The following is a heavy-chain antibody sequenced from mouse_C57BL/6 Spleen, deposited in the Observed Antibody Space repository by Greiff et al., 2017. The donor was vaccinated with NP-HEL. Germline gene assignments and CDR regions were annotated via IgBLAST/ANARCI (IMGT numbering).Heavy chain of an antibody. CDR2: IDPSDSAT. V-gene: IGHV1-52*01. D-gene: IGHD4-1*01. Sequence: QVQLQQPGAELVRPGSSVKLSCKASGYTFTSYWMHWVKQRPIQGLEWIGNIDPSDSATHYNQKFKDKATLTVDKSSSTAYMQLSSLTSEDSAVYYCARLGRVFDYWGQGTTLTVSS. J-gene: IGHJ2*01. CDR1: GYTFTSYW. CDR3: ARLGRVFDY.